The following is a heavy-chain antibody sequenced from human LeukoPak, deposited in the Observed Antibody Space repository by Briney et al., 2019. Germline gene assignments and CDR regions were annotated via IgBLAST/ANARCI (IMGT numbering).Heavy chain of an antibody. CDR3: ARDQSTVGSRSSSHPMED. CDR1: GGTFSSYA. CDR2: INPNSGDT. V-gene: IGHV1-2*02. D-gene: IGHD2-2*01. J-gene: IGHJ4*02. Sequence: ASVKVSCKASGGTFSSYAISWVRQAPGQGLEWMGWINPNSGDTNYAQKFQGRVSMTRDTSISTAYMELSRLRSDDTAVYYCARDQSTVGSRSSSHPMEDWGQGTLVTVSS.